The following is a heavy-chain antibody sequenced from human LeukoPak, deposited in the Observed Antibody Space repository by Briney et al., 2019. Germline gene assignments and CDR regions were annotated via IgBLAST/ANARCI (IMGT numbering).Heavy chain of an antibody. J-gene: IGHJ4*02. CDR1: GGSISSNKW. Sequence: SETLSLTCAVSGGSISSNKWWSWLRQAPGKGLEWLGEVVHSGSTNYNPSLKSRVTISVDKSKNQFSLRLNSVTAVDTAVYYCARRDYYDNSDDNYHSFEYWGQGTLVTVSS. D-gene: IGHD3-22*01. V-gene: IGHV4-4*02. CDR3: ARRDYYDNSDDNYHSFEY. CDR2: VVHSGST.